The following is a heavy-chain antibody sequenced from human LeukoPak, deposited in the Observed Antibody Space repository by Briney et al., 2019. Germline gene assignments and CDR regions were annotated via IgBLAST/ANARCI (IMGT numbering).Heavy chain of an antibody. V-gene: IGHV3-33*01. CDR1: GLRFRNYG. D-gene: IGHD1-26*01. CDR2: IYYDGSNQ. Sequence: GGSLRLSCVVSGLRFRNYGMHWDRQAPGKGLEWVAVIYYDGSNQYYADSVKGRFTVSRDNAKNTLYLQMDSLRAEDTAVYYCATDRNSGKYYDYWGQGTLVTVCS. J-gene: IGHJ4*02. CDR3: ATDRNSGKYYDY.